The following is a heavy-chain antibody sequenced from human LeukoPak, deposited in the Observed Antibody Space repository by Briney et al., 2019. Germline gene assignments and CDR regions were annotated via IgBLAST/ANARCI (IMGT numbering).Heavy chain of an antibody. V-gene: IGHV3-30*03. Sequence: RSGGSLRPSCAASGFTFSSHGMRWVRQAPGRGMGWVAVISYDGSNKYYADSVEGRFTISRDNSKNTLYLQMNSLRAEDTAVYYCARVSTGAYGMDVWGKGTTVTVSS. CDR1: GFTFSSHG. CDR3: ARVSTGAYGMDV. D-gene: IGHD2-2*01. J-gene: IGHJ6*04. CDR2: ISYDGSNK.